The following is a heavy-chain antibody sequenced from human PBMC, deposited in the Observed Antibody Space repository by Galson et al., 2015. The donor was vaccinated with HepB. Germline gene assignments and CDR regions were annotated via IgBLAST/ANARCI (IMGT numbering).Heavy chain of an antibody. CDR2: LSFDGTNE. CDR1: GFDFSIYT. CDR3: AKDWGMDV. Sequence: SLRLSCAASGFDFSIYTMVWVRQAPGKGLECVAVLSFDGTNEYYIDSVKGRFTVSRDSSQSTLYLQLNSLRSEDTAIYYCAKDWGMDVWGQGTTVTVSS. J-gene: IGHJ6*02. V-gene: IGHV3-30-3*01.